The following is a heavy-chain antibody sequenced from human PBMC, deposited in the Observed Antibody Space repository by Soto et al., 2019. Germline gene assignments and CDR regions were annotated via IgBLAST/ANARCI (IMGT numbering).Heavy chain of an antibody. CDR3: AITRVVDSSLDY. V-gene: IGHV3-30*03. J-gene: IGHJ4*02. Sequence: GGSGTLSCAGCGFTFGKNGMHWVRQAPGKGVEGVAFISYDASDIFYAASVKGRFTISRDDQKSTLFMHIHTPIAEDTTVYYSAITRVVDSSLDYWAQET. CDR1: GFTFGKNG. CDR2: ISYDASDI. D-gene: IGHD2-15*01.